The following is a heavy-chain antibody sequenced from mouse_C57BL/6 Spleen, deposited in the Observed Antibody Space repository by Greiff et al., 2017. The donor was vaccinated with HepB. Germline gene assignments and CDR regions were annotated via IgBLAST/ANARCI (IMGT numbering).Heavy chain of an antibody. CDR1: GYSITSGYY. Sequence: EVQLKESGPGLVKPSQSLSLTCSVTGYSITSGYYWNWIRQFPGNKLEWMGYISYDGSNNYNPSLKNRISITRDTSKNQFFLKLNSVTTEDTATYYCAREDDYLYYFDYWGQGTTLTVSS. D-gene: IGHD2-4*01. V-gene: IGHV3-6*01. J-gene: IGHJ2*01. CDR3: AREDDYLYYFDY. CDR2: ISYDGSN.